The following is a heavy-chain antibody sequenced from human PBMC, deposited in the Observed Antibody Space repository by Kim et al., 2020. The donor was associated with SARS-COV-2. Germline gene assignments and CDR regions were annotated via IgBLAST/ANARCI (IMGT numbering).Heavy chain of an antibody. D-gene: IGHD2-15*01. Sequence: SNYNPSLKRRVTISVDTSKNQFSLNLSSVTAADTAVYYCARHGGNDAFDIWGQGTMVTVSS. CDR2: S. CDR3: ARHGGNDAFDI. J-gene: IGHJ3*02. V-gene: IGHV4-59*08.